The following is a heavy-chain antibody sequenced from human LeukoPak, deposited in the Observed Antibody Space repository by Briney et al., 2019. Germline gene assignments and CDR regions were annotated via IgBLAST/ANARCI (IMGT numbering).Heavy chain of an antibody. V-gene: IGHV4-34*01. D-gene: IGHD6-19*01. CDR3: ARAGVAVAGTGYYFDY. J-gene: IGHJ4*02. CDR2: INHSGNT. Sequence: PSQTPFLICAVCAGSFSGSYWSWIRHPPGKGLVWIREINHSGNTNYNPSLKCRVTISIDTSKNQFSLKLSSVTAEDTAQYYCARAGVAVAGTGYYFDYWGQGTLVTVSS. CDR1: AGSFSGSY.